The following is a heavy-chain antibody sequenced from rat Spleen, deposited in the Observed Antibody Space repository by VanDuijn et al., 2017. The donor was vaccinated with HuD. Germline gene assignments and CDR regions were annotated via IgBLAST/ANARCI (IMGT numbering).Heavy chain of an antibody. Sequence: EVQLQESGPGLVKPSQSLSLTCSVTGYSITSGYGWNWIRKFPGNKLEWMGYIHSAGSTNYNPPLKSQISITRDTSKNQFFLQLTSVPTEDTATYYCARSFVRPFFDYWGQGVMVTVSS. D-gene: IGHD1-11*01. CDR2: IHSAGST. V-gene: IGHV3-3*01. CDR3: ARSFVRPFFDY. CDR1: GYSITSGYG. J-gene: IGHJ2*01.